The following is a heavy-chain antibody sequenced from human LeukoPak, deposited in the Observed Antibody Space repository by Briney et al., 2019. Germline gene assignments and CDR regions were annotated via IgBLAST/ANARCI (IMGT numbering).Heavy chain of an antibody. J-gene: IGHJ4*02. V-gene: IGHV3-21*01. CDR1: GFTFSSYA. CDR2: ISGGSSFT. Sequence: GGSLRLSCAASGFTFSSYAMSWVRQAPGKGLEWVSYISGGSSFTYYVDSVKGRFTISRDNAKNSLYLQMNSLRAEDTAVYYCARDLGYSSGPNYWGQGTRVTVSS. CDR3: ARDLGYSSGPNY. D-gene: IGHD6-19*01.